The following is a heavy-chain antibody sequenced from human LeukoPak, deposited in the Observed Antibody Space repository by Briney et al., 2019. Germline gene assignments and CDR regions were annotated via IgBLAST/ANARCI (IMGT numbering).Heavy chain of an antibody. CDR1: GGSISSYC. CDR3: ARSIQHYYGSGSSFDY. CDR2: IYYSGST. D-gene: IGHD3-10*01. Sequence: SETLSLTCTVSGGSISSYCWSWVRQPPGKGLEWIGYIYYSGSTNYNPSLKSRVTISVDTSKNQFSLKLSSVTAADTAVYYCARSIQHYYGSGSSFDYWGQGTLVTVSS. V-gene: IGHV4-59*01. J-gene: IGHJ4*02.